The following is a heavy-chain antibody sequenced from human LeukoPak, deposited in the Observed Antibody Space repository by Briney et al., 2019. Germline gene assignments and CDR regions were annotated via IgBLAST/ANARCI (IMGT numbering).Heavy chain of an antibody. D-gene: IGHD6-19*01. CDR3: AAVAGYFDY. CDR2: IYSGGST. V-gene: IGHV3-66*01. Sequence: PGGSLRLSCAASGITVSSNYMSWVRQAPGKGLEWVSVIYSGGSTYYADSVKGRFTISRDNSKNTLYLQMNSLRAEDTAVYYCAAVAGYFDYWGQGTLVTVSS. J-gene: IGHJ4*02. CDR1: GITVSSNY.